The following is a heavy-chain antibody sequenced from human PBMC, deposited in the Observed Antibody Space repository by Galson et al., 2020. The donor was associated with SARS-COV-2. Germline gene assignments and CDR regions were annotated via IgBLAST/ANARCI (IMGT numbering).Heavy chain of an antibody. CDR3: AIGRSTWYHDAFDI. J-gene: IGHJ3*02. CDR2: ISYDGSNK. D-gene: IGHD6-13*01. CDR1: GFTFSSYG. V-gene: IGHV3-30*03. Sequence: GGSLRLSCAASGFTFSSYGMHWVRQAPGKGLERVAVISYDGSNKYYADSVKGRFTISRDNSKNTLSLQMNSLRPEDTDVYYCAIGRSTWYHDAFDIWGQVTMVTVSS.